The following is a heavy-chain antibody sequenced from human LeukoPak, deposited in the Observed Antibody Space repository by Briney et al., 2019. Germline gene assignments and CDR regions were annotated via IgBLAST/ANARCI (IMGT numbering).Heavy chain of an antibody. J-gene: IGHJ6*03. Sequence: SETLSLTCAVSGGSLSSGNWWTWVRQSPGKGLEWIGEIHHGGTTNYNPSVKGRVTISVDKHKNQFSLKLRSVTAAAAAVYYCAKKDYFYMDVWGKGTTVTVSS. V-gene: IGHV4-4*02. CDR2: IHHGGTT. CDR1: GGSLSSGNW. CDR3: AKKDYFYMDV.